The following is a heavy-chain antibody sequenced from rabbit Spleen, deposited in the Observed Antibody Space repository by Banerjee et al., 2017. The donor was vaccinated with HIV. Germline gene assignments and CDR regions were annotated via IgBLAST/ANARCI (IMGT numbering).Heavy chain of an antibody. J-gene: IGHJ6*01. V-gene: IGHV1S40*01. CDR3: ARDTSSSFSSYGMDL. CDR1: GIDFNSDDY. CDR2: IDAGSSGFT. D-gene: IGHD1-1*01. Sequence: EESGGGLVKPGGTLTLTCKASGIDFNSDDYMCWVRQAPGKGLEWIACIDAGSSGFTYFATWAKGRFTCSKTSSTTVTLQMTRLTAADTATYFCARDTSSSFSSYGMDLWGPGTLVTVS.